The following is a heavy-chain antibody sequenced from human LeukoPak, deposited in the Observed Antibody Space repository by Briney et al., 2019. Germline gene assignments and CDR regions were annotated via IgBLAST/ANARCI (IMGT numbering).Heavy chain of an antibody. Sequence: PSETLSLTCTVSGGSISSSSYYWGWIRQPPGKGLEWIGSIYYSGSTYYNPSLKSRVTISVDTSKNQFSLKLSAVTAADTAVYYWARVYSKRGYSGFETDYWGQGTLVTVSS. CDR2: IYYSGST. D-gene: IGHD5-12*01. V-gene: IGHV4-39*07. J-gene: IGHJ4*02. CDR3: ARVYSKRGYSGFETDY. CDR1: GGSISSSSYY.